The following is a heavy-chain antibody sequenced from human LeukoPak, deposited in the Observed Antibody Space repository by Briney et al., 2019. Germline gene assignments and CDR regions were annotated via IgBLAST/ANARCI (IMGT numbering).Heavy chain of an antibody. D-gene: IGHD6-19*01. Sequence: GGSLRLSCAASGFTFSIYSMNWVRQAPGKGLEWVSYISSTSSTIYYTDSVKGRFTISRDNAKNSLYLQMNSLRAEDTAVYYCAKAAGSGWYDAYDYWGQGTLVTVSS. V-gene: IGHV3-48*01. CDR2: ISSTSSTI. J-gene: IGHJ4*02. CDR3: AKAAGSGWYDAYDY. CDR1: GFTFSIYS.